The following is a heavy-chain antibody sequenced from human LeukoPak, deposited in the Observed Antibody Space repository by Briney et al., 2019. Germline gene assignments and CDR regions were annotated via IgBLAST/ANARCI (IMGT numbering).Heavy chain of an antibody. Sequence: GGSLRLSCAASGFTFSSYAMHWVRQAPGKGLEWVALISYDGSNKYYADSVKGRFTISRDNSKNTLYLQMDSLRAEDTAVYYCAKFFTGEYVRAFDIWGQGTMVTVSS. V-gene: IGHV3-30*18. J-gene: IGHJ3*02. CDR1: GFTFSSYA. D-gene: IGHD3-10*02. CDR3: AKFFTGEYVRAFDI. CDR2: ISYDGSNK.